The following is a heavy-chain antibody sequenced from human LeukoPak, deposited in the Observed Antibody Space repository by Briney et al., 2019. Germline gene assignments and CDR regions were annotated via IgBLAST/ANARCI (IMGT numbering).Heavy chain of an antibody. D-gene: IGHD5-18*01. CDR2: INPDSGGT. Sequence: GASVKVSCKASGYTFTGYYIHWVRQAPGQGLEWMGWINPDSGGTNFPQNFQGRVTMTRDTSISTAYMELSRLRSDDTAVYHCARGDSYGYTSGFDYWGQGTLVTVSS. CDR1: GYTFTGYY. CDR3: ARGDSYGYTSGFDY. V-gene: IGHV1-2*02. J-gene: IGHJ4*02.